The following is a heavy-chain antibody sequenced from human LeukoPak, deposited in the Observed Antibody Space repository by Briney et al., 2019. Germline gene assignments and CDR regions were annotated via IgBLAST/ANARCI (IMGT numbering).Heavy chain of an antibody. J-gene: IGHJ4*02. D-gene: IGHD5-18*01. CDR2: IKQDGSEK. CDR3: ARSLWPEDY. Sequence: GGSLRLSCAASGFTFSSYWMSWVRQAPGKGLEWVANIKQDGSEKNYVDSVKGRFTISRDNAKTSLYLQMNSLRVEDAAVYYCARSLWPEDYWGQGTLVTVSS. V-gene: IGHV3-7*01. CDR1: GFTFSSYW.